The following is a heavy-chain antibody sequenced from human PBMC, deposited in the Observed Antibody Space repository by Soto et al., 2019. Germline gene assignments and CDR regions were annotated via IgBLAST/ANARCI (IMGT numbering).Heavy chain of an antibody. Sequence: PSETLSLICTVSGGSISSYYWSWIRQPPGKGLEWIGEINHSGSTNYNPSLKSRVTISVDTSKNQFSLKLSSVTAADTAVDYCARDYGVNEYWGQGTLVTVSS. J-gene: IGHJ4*02. CDR1: GGSISSYY. CDR3: ARDYGVNEY. V-gene: IGHV4-34*01. CDR2: INHSGST. D-gene: IGHD4-17*01.